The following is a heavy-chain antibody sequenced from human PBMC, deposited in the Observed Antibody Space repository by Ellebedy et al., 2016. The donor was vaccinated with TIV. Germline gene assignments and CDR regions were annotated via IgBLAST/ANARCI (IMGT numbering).Heavy chain of an antibody. J-gene: IGHJ5*02. CDR3: ERVPGFS. V-gene: IGHV3-53*01. CDR2: IYSGGGT. CDR1: GFTFSSGW. D-gene: IGHD3-10*01. Sequence: GGSLRLSCAASGFTFSSGWMSWVRQAPGKGLEWVSFIYSGGGTYYADSVKGRFTISRDSSQNTLYLQMNSLRAEDTAIYYCERVPGFSWGQGTLVTVSS.